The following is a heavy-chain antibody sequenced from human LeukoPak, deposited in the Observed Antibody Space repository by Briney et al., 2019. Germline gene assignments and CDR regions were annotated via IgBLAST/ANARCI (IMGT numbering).Heavy chain of an antibody. J-gene: IGHJ4*02. Sequence: GGSLRLSCAASGFTFSGSALHWVRQASGKGLEWVGRIRSKPNNYATAYAASVQGRFTISRDDSKNTAYLQMNSLKTEDTAVYYCTAYNYYDSTPLGYWGQGTLVTVSS. CDR1: GFTFSGSA. D-gene: IGHD3-22*01. CDR3: TAYNYYDSTPLGY. CDR2: IRSKPNNYAT. V-gene: IGHV3-73*01.